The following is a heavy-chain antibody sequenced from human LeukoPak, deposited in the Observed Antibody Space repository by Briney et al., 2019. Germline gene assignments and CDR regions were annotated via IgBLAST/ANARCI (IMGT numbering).Heavy chain of an antibody. CDR3: ARMYYYDSSGYYYFDY. CDR1: GGSISSGSYY. Sequence: SETLSLTCTVSGGSISSGSYYWSWIRQPAGKGLEWIGRIYTSGSTNYNPSLKSRVTISVDTSKNQFSLKLSSVTAADTAVYYCARMYYYDSSGYYYFDYWGRGTLVTVSS. V-gene: IGHV4-61*02. D-gene: IGHD3-22*01. J-gene: IGHJ4*02. CDR2: IYTSGST.